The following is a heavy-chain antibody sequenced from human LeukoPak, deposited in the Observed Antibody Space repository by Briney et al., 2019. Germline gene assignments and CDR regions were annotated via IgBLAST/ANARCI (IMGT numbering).Heavy chain of an antibody. CDR2: IYYSGST. CDR3: ARVRSGSGWRGNFDY. J-gene: IGHJ4*02. CDR1: GGSISSGGYY. D-gene: IGHD6-19*01. Sequence: SQTLSLTCTVSGGSISSGGYYWSWIRQHPGKGLEWIGYIYYSGSTYYNPSLKSRVTISVDTSKNQFSLKLSSVTAADTAVYYCARVRSGSGWRGNFDYWGQGTLVTVSS. V-gene: IGHV4-31*03.